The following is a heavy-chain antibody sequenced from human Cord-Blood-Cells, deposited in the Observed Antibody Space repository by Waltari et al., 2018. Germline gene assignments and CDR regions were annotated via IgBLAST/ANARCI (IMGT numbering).Heavy chain of an antibody. V-gene: IGHV4-34*01. CDR1: GGSFSGYY. D-gene: IGHD6-13*01. J-gene: IGHJ4*02. CDR3: CSSSWYLWSDY. Sequence: QVQLQQWGAGLLKPSETLSLTGAVYGGSFSGYYWSGIRQPPGKGLEWIGEINHSGSTNYNPSLKSRVTISVDTSKNQFSLKLSSVTAADTAVYYCCSSSWYLWSDYWGQGTLVTVSS. CDR2: INHSGST.